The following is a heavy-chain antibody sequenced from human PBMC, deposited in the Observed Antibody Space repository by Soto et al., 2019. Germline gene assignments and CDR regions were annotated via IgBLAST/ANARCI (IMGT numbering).Heavy chain of an antibody. Sequence: QVQLQESGPGLVKPSETLSLTCTVSGGSISFYYWNWIRQSPGKGLEWIGYSYSSGSSTYNPPLTSRFTISVDTSKNQFSLQLRSVTAADTAVYYCARGDSTTHGDAFDIWGQGRVVTVAP. CDR3: ARGDSTTHGDAFDI. V-gene: IGHV4-59*01. CDR2: SYSSGSS. CDR1: GGSISFYY. D-gene: IGHD6-13*01. J-gene: IGHJ3*02.